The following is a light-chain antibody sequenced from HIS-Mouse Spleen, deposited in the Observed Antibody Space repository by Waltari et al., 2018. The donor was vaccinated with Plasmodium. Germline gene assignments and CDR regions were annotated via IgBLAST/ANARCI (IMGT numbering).Light chain of an antibody. CDR2: AAS. V-gene: IGKV1-8*01. Sequence: AIRMTQSPSSFSASTGDRVTITCRASQGIRSYLAWYQHKPGKAPTLLIYAASTLQSGVPSSFSGSGSGTDFTLTISCLQSEDFATYYCQQYYSYPYTFGQGTKLEIK. J-gene: IGKJ2*01. CDR3: QQYYSYPYT. CDR1: QGIRSY.